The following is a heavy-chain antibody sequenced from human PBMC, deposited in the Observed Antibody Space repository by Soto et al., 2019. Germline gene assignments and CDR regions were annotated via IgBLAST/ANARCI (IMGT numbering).Heavy chain of an antibody. J-gene: IGHJ4*02. CDR2: VNPILSMS. CDR3: ATSYGSGYRAFDY. CDR1: GGSFSSYI. V-gene: IGHV1-69*02. Sequence: SVKVSCKASGGSFSSYIVNWVRQAPGLGLEWMGRVNPILSMSNYAQKFQGRVTMTADKSTSTAYMELRSLRSEDTAFYYCATSYGSGYRAFDYWGQGALVTVSS. D-gene: IGHD3-10*01.